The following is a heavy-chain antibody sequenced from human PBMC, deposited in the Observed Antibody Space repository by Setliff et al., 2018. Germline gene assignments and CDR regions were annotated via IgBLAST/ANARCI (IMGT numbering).Heavy chain of an antibody. D-gene: IGHD6-6*01. CDR2: ISSSGTSI. V-gene: IGHV3-11*04. CDR3: ARGSSSSGVDY. J-gene: IGHJ4*02. CDR1: GFTFSDYY. Sequence: PGGSLRLSCAASGFTFSDYYMNWIRQAPGKGLEWISYISSSGTSIYYADSVKGRFTISKDNAKNSLYLQMNSLRAEDTAVYYCARGSSSSGVDYWGQGTLVTVSS.